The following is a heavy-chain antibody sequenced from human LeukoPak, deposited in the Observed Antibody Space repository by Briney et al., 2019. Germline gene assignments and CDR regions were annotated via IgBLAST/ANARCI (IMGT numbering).Heavy chain of an antibody. CDR2: MHPNNGDT. V-gene: IGHV1-8*03. Sequence: ASVKVSCKVSGYTFTDYYMHWVQQAPGKGLEWMAWMHPNNGDTGYAQKFQDRVTVTSNTSISTAYMELRSLTSEDTAVYYCARELIVLEPAARRYNYYMDVWGIGTTVSVSS. CDR1: GYTFTDYY. CDR3: ARELIVLEPAARRYNYYMDV. J-gene: IGHJ6*03. D-gene: IGHD2-2*01.